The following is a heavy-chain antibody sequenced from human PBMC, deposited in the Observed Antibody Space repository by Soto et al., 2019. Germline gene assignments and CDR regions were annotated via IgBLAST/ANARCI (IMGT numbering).Heavy chain of an antibody. D-gene: IGHD3-22*01. J-gene: IGHJ4*02. V-gene: IGHV1-69*13. CDR3: ARDSEDYDSSGYYFHFDY. Sequence: SVKVSCKASGGTFSSYAISWVRQAPGQGLEWMGGIIPIFGTANYAQKFQGRVTITADESTSTAYMELSSLRSEDTAVYYCARDSEDYDSSGYYFHFDYWGQGTLVTVS. CDR1: GGTFSSYA. CDR2: IIPIFGTA.